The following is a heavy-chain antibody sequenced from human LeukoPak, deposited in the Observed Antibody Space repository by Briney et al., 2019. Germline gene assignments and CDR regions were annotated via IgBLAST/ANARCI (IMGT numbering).Heavy chain of an antibody. Sequence: ASVKVSCKASGYSFIGYHMHWVRQAPGQGLEWMGWTNPNTGGTNYAQKLQGRVTMTTDTSTSTAYMELRSLRSDDTAVYYCARDGTYCGGDCYSDYWGQGTLVTVSS. J-gene: IGHJ4*02. CDR2: TNPNTGGT. CDR1: GYSFIGYH. V-gene: IGHV1-2*02. CDR3: ARDGTYCGGDCYSDY. D-gene: IGHD2-21*02.